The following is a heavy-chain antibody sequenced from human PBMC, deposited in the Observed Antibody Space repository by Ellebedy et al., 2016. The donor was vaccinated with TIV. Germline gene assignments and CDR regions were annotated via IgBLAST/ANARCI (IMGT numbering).Heavy chain of an antibody. CDR3: AKIVPGGASFDP. V-gene: IGHV4-59*02. J-gene: IGHJ5*02. CDR2: IIPSGST. Sequence: MPGGSLRLSCTASGASVSSYYWSWIRQSPGKGLEWIGYIIPSGSTHYNPSLKSRVTMSRDPSKNSFSLHLASVTATDTAIYYCAKIVPGGASFDPWGQGILVTVSS. D-gene: IGHD3-16*01. CDR1: GASVSSYY.